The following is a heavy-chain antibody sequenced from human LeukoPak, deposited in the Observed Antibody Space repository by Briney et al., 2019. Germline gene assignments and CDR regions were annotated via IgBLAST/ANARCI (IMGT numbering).Heavy chain of an antibody. CDR3: TRVRHGDYFDP. Sequence: GGSLRPSCAASGFTFCDAYMDWLRQAPGKALQWVGRIRNKPHSYTTDYAASVKGRFTISRDDSKNSLFLQMNSLKTEDTAVYYCTRVRHGDYFDPWGLGTLVTVSS. J-gene: IGHJ4*02. D-gene: IGHD4-17*01. V-gene: IGHV3-72*01. CDR2: IRNKPHSYTT. CDR1: GFTFCDAY.